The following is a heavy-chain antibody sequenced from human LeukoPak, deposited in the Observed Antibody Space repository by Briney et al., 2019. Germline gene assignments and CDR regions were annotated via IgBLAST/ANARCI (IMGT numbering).Heavy chain of an antibody. D-gene: IGHD4-17*01. CDR3: ARRRRTTVNWFDP. CDR1: GYTFTGYY. J-gene: IGHJ5*02. V-gene: IGHV1-2*02. CDR2: INPNSGGT. Sequence: ASVKVSCKASGYTFTGYYMHWARQAPGQGLEWMGWINPNSGGTNYAQKFQGRVTMTRDTSISTAYMELSRLRSDDTAVYYCARRRRTTVNWFDPWGQGTLVTVSS.